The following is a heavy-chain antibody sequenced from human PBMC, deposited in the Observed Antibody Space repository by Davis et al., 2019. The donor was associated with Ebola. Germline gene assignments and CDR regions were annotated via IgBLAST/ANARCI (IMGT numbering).Heavy chain of an antibody. CDR3: ASLADWNYVY. CDR1: GGSFSGYY. V-gene: IGHV4-34*01. J-gene: IGHJ4*02. CDR2: IYHSGST. Sequence: SETLSLTCAVYGGSFSGYYWSWIRQPPGKGLEWIGEIYHSGSTNYNSSLKSRVTISVDKSKNQFSLKLSSVTAADTAVYYCASLADWNYVYWGQGTLVTVSS. D-gene: IGHD1-7*01.